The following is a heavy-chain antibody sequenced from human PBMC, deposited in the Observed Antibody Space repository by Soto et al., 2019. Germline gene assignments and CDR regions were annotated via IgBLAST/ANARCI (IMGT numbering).Heavy chain of an antibody. J-gene: IGHJ6*02. CDR3: ARDPGVAGGPYYYYGMDV. CDR1: GYTFTGYY. Sequence: ASVKVCCKASGYTFTGYYMHWVRQAPGQGLEWMGWINPNSGGTNYAQKFQGWVTMTRDTSISTAYMELSRLRSDDTAVYYCARDPGVAGGPYYYYGMDVWGQGITVTVSS. V-gene: IGHV1-2*04. D-gene: IGHD6-19*01. CDR2: INPNSGGT.